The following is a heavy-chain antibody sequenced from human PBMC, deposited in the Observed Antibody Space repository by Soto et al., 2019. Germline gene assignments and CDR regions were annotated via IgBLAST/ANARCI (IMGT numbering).Heavy chain of an antibody. CDR1: GYPFTSYD. D-gene: IGHD3-16*01. J-gene: IGHJ4*02. CDR2: MNPNSGNT. CDR3: ARVWGSIDY. V-gene: IGHV1-8*01. Sequence: QVQLVQSGAEVKKPGASVKVSCKTSGYPFTSYDINWVRQATGQGLEWMGWMNPNSGNTGSAQKFQGRVTMNRDTSTTTAYMEVSSLSSEDTGVYYCARVWGSIDYWGRGTLVTVSS.